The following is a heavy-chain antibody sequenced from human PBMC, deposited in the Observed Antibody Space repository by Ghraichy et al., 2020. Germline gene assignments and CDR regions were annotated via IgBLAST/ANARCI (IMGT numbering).Heavy chain of an antibody. V-gene: IGHV3-30-3*01. CDR1: GFTFSSYA. CDR3: ARALTSSGWYPGRYYYYGMDV. Sequence: GGSLRLSCAASGFTFSSYAMHWVRQAPGKGLEWVAVISYDGSNKYYADSVKGRFTISRDNSKNTLYLQMNSLRAEDTAVYYCARALTSSGWYPGRYYYYGMDVWGQGTTVTVSS. D-gene: IGHD6-19*01. J-gene: IGHJ6*02. CDR2: ISYDGSNK.